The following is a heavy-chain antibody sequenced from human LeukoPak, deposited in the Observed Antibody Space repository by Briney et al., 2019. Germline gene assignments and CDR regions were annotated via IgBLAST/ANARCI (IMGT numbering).Heavy chain of an antibody. CDR1: GGSISSGGYY. D-gene: IGHD6-13*01. V-gene: IGHV4-31*09. J-gene: IGHJ3*02. CDR2: IYHSGST. Sequence: SETLSLTCTVSGGSISSGGYYWSWIRQHPGKGLEWIGYIYHSGSTNYNPSLKSRVTISVDKSKNQFSLKLSSVTAADTAVYYCAAGSSWFDAFDIWGQGTMVTVSS. CDR3: AAGSSWFDAFDI.